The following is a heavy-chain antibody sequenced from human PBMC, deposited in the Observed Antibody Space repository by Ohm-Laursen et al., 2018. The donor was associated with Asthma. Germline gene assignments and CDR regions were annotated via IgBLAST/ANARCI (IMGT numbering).Heavy chain of an antibody. J-gene: IGHJ4*02. CDR3: VRAPDYFSLFEY. CDR1: GFTFSNHW. D-gene: IGHD1-14*01. V-gene: IGHV3-7*02. Sequence: GSLRLSCAASGFTFSNHWMTWVRQAPGRGLEWVANINQDGSIWGYVDSVKGRFAISRDNAHNSLYLQMKSLRVEDTAVYYCVRAPDYFSLFEYWGQGTLVTVSS. CDR2: INQDGSIW.